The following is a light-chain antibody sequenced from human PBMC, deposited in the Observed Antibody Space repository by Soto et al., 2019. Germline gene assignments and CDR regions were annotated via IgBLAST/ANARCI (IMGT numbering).Light chain of an antibody. CDR1: QSLLHSDGYNY. V-gene: IGKV2-28*01. Sequence: DVVMTQSSLSLPVTPGEPASISCRSSQSLLHSDGYNYLDWFLQRPGQSPQLLIYLGSNRASGVPDRFSGSGSGTDFTLKTSRVEAEDVGVYYCMQALQTPLTFGGGTKVEIK. CDR2: LGS. J-gene: IGKJ4*01. CDR3: MQALQTPLT.